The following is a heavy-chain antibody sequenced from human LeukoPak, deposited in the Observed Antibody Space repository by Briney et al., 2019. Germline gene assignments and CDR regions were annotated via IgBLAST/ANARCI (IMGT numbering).Heavy chain of an antibody. J-gene: IGHJ4*02. CDR2: IIPIFGTA. D-gene: IGHD2-2*02. CDR1: GYTFTGYY. V-gene: IGHV1-69*13. CDR3: ARGIVVVPAAIDD. Sequence: GASVKVSCKASGYTFTGYYMHWVRQAPGQGLEWMGGIIPIFGTANYAQKFQGRVTITADESTSTAYMELSSLRSEDTAVYYCARGIVVVPAAIDDWGQGTLVTVSS.